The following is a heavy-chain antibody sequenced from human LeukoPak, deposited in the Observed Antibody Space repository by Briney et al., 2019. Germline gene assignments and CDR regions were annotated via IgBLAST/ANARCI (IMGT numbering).Heavy chain of an antibody. CDR2: ISYGGSHK. V-gene: IGHV3-30*04. CDR3: ARGARKGDDYGGFFDY. D-gene: IGHD4-23*01. J-gene: IGHJ4*02. CDR1: GFTFSNYA. Sequence: GGSLRLSCAASGFTFSNYAMHWVRQAAGKGLEGVAVISYGGSHKDYADSVKGRFTISRDNSKKTLYLQMNSLRAEDTAVYCCARGARKGDDYGGFFDYWGQGTLVTGSS.